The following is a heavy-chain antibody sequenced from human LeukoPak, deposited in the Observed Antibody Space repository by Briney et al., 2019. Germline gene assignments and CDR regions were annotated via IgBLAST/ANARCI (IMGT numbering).Heavy chain of an antibody. CDR2: IYYSGTT. D-gene: IGHD5-24*01. CDR1: GGSIISGGHY. CDR3: ARDQDGYSRFDY. Sequence: SEPLSLTCTVSGGSIISGGHYWSWIRQHPGKGLEWIGYIYYSGTTYYNPSLKSRVTISVDTSVNQFSLRLTSVTAADTAVYYCARDQDGYSRFDYWGQGTLVTVSS. V-gene: IGHV4-31*03. J-gene: IGHJ4*02.